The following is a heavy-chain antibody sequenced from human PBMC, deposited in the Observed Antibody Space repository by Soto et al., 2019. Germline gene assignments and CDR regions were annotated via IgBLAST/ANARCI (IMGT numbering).Heavy chain of an antibody. CDR3: ANLAHARVTNPQDDY. D-gene: IGHD2-8*01. CDR2: ISNDGSNK. Sequence: QVQLVASGGGVVQPGRSLRLSCAASGFTFSSYGMHWVRQAPGNGLVWGAVISNDGSNKYYADSVKGRLTISRDNSKHTRYLQMNSLRAEDTTVYYCANLAHARVTNPQDDYWGQGTLVTVSS. CDR1: GFTFSSYG. V-gene: IGHV3-30*18. J-gene: IGHJ4*02.